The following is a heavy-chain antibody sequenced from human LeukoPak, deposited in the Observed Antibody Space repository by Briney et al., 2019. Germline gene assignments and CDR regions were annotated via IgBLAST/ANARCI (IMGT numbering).Heavy chain of an antibody. J-gene: IGHJ4*02. CDR1: GFTFSSYW. Sequence: GGSLRLSCAASGFTFSSYWMSWVRQAPGKGLEWVANIKQDGSEKYYVDSVKGRFTISRDNAKNSLYLQMNSLRAEDTAVYYCARDRENSSGYLFDYWGQGTLVTVSS. D-gene: IGHD6-19*01. CDR2: IKQDGSEK. V-gene: IGHV3-7*01. CDR3: ARDRENSSGYLFDY.